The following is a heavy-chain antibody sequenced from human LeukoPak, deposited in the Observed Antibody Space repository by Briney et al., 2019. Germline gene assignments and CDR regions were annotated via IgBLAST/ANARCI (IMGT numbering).Heavy chain of an antibody. CDR1: GFIFSSYG. J-gene: IGHJ6*04. Sequence: GGSLRLSCAASGFIFSSYGMHWVRQAPGKGLEWVAVIWYDGSNKYYADSVKGRFTISRDNSKNTLYLQMNSLRAEDTAVYYCARVTGDYAIMDVWGKGTMVTVSS. D-gene: IGHD4-17*01. V-gene: IGHV3-33*01. CDR3: ARVTGDYAIMDV. CDR2: IWYDGSNK.